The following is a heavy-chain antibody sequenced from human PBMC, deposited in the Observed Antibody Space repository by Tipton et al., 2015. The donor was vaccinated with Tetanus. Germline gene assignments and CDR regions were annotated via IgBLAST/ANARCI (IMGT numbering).Heavy chain of an antibody. Sequence: SLRLSCAASGFTFSNYAMAWVRQAPGKGLEWVSGISVRGSHTYYADPVKGRFSISRDNAKNSLYLQMNSLTADDTAVYFCASGSSLDYWGQGTLVTVS. J-gene: IGHJ4*02. CDR3: ASGSSLDY. V-gene: IGHV3-23*01. CDR2: ISVRGSHT. CDR1: GFTFSNYA. D-gene: IGHD6-6*01.